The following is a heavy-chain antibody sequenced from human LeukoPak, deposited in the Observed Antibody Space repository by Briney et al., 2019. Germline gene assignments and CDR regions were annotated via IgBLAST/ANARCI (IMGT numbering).Heavy chain of an antibody. Sequence: TFSSYAMSWVRQPPGKGLEWIGSIYYSGSTYYNPSLKSRVTISVDTSKNQFSLKLSSVTAADTAVYYCARALMTTVTTMAYWGQGTLVTVSS. J-gene: IGHJ4*02. CDR3: ARALMTTVTTMAY. V-gene: IGHV4-39*07. D-gene: IGHD4-17*01. CDR2: IYYSGST. CDR1: TFSSYA.